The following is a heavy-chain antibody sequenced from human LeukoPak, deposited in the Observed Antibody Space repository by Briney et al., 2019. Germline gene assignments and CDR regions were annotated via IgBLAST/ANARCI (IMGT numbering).Heavy chain of an antibody. CDR2: IYYSGST. CDR1: GGSISSSSYY. J-gene: IGHJ6*03. Sequence: PSETLSLTCTVSGGSISSSSYYWGWIRQPPGKGLEWIGSIYYSGSTYYNPSLKSRVTISVDTSKNQFSLKLSSVTAADTAVYYCARRYYDLNYYYYMDVWGKGTTVTVSS. CDR3: ARRYYDLNYYYYMDV. D-gene: IGHD1-26*01. V-gene: IGHV4-39*07.